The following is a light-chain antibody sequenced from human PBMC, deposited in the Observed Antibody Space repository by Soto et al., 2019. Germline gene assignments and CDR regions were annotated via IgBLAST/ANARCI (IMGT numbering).Light chain of an antibody. V-gene: IGKV3-15*01. CDR3: QQYNNWRSLT. J-gene: IGKJ5*01. CDR2: DSS. Sequence: EIVMTQSPATLSLSPGERATLSCWASQSISRKLAWYQHRPGQAPRLLIYDSSTRAAGIPARFSGSGSGTDFTLTISSLQSEDFAIYYCQQYNNWRSLTFGQGTRLES. CDR1: QSISRK.